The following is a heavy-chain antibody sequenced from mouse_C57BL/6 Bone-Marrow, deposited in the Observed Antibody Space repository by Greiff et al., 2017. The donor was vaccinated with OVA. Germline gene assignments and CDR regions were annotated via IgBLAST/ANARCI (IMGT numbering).Heavy chain of an antibody. Sequence: EVNVVESGGGLVQPGASLRLSCAASGFTFTDYYMSWVRQPPGKALEWLAFIRNQANGYTIKYTASVKGRFNISRVNSQTIHYLQRNTLMAEDSATYYCVKVYYDYGGAYWGQGTLVTVSA. CDR2: IRNQANGYTI. J-gene: IGHJ3*01. V-gene: IGHV7-4*01. D-gene: IGHD2-4*01. CDR1: GFTFTDYY. CDR3: VKVYYDYGGAY.